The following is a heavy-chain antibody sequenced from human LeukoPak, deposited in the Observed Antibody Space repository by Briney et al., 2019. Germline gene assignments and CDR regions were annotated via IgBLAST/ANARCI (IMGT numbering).Heavy chain of an antibody. D-gene: IGHD3-16*01. CDR2: ISGSGGST. V-gene: IGHV3-23*01. Sequence: GGSLRLSCAASGNYWMHWVRQAPGKGLEWVSAISGSGGSTYYADSVKGRFTISRDNSKNTLYLQMNSLRAEDTAVYYCAKGGDPNWFDPWGQGTLVTVSS. CDR1: GNYW. J-gene: IGHJ5*02. CDR3: AKGGDPNWFDP.